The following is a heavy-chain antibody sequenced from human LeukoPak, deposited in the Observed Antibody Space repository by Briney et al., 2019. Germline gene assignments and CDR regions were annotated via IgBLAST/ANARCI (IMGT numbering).Heavy chain of an antibody. J-gene: IGHJ6*03. CDR3: ARGSPLSYSSSWYRGSDYYYYYYMDV. V-gene: IGHV4-34*01. D-gene: IGHD6-13*01. Sequence: SETLSLTCAVYGGSSSGYYWSWIRQPPGKGLEWIGEINHSGSTNYNPSLKSRVTISVDTSKNQFSLKLSSVTAADTAVYYCARGSPLSYSSSWYRGSDYYYYYYMDVWGKGTTVTVSS. CDR2: INHSGST. CDR1: GGSSSGYY.